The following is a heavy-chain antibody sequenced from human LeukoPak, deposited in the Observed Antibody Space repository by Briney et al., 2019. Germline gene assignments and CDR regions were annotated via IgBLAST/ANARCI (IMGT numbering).Heavy chain of an antibody. D-gene: IGHD5-12*01. Sequence: ASVKVSCKASGGTFSRYAISWVRQAPGQGLEWMGEIIPIFGTANYAQKFQGRVTITADESTSTAYMEVSSLGSEDTAVYYCARAYSGYDFFDYWGQGILVTVSS. V-gene: IGHV1-69*13. J-gene: IGHJ4*02. CDR1: GGTFSRYA. CDR3: ARAYSGYDFFDY. CDR2: IIPIFGTA.